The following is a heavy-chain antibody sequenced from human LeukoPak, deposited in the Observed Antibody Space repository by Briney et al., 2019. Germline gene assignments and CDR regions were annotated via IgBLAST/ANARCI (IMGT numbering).Heavy chain of an antibody. CDR2: ISSSGSTI. J-gene: IGHJ4*02. Sequence: PGGSLRLSCAASGFTFSSYEINWVRQAPGKGLEWVSYISSSGSTIYYADSVKGRFTISRDNAKNSLYLQMNSLRAEDTAVYYCARGFGDYGAFDYWGQGTLVTVSS. V-gene: IGHV3-48*03. CDR1: GFTFSSYE. CDR3: ARGFGDYGAFDY. D-gene: IGHD4-17*01.